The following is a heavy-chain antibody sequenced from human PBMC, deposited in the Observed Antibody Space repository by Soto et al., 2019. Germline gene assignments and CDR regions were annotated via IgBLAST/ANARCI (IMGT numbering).Heavy chain of an antibody. J-gene: IGHJ4*02. D-gene: IGHD2-21*01. CDR1: EFTFSSYA. Sequence: EVQLLESGGGLVQPGGSLRLSCAASEFTFSSYAMSWVRQAPGKGLEWVSAVSDSGSSTYYADSVKGRFTISRDNSQKTLYLQLNSPKAEDTAVFYFSKGAGLGVAFYLYFENWGQGTLVPVSS. CDR3: SKGAGLGVAFYLYFEN. CDR2: VSDSGSST. V-gene: IGHV3-23*01.